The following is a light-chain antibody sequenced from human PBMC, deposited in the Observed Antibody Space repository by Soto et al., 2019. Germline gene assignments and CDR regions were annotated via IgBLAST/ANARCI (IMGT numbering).Light chain of an antibody. Sequence: DIQMTQSPSTLSASVGDRVTIPCRASQVIGNYLAWYQQKAEKVPKLLIYGAYTLQSGVPSRFSGSGSGTDFTLTISSLQPEDVAIYYCQKYNSGLITFGQGTRLE. CDR1: QVIGNY. V-gene: IGKV1-27*01. CDR2: GAY. J-gene: IGKJ5*01. CDR3: QKYNSGLIT.